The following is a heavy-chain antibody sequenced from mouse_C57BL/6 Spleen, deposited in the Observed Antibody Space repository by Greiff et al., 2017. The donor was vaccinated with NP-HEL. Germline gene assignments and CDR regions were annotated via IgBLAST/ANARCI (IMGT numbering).Heavy chain of an antibody. CDR2: IYPGDGDT. CDR1: GYAFSSYW. V-gene: IGHV1-80*01. Sequence: VKLQESGAELVKPGASVKISCKASGYAFSSYWMNWVKQRPGKGLEWIGQIYPGDGDTNYNGKFKGKATLTADKSSSTAYMQLSSLTSEDSAVYFCARSDYDYDEGLDYWGQGTTLTVSS. J-gene: IGHJ2*01. D-gene: IGHD2-4*01. CDR3: ARSDYDYDEGLDY.